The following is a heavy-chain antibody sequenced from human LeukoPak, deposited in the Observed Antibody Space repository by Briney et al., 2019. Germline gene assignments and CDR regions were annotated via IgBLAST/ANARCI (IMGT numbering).Heavy chain of an antibody. D-gene: IGHD3-22*01. CDR2: IHPGDSNI. CDR3: ARLTYYDPTHYFDY. J-gene: IGHJ4*02. CDR1: GYSSPRDW. V-gene: IGHV5-51*01. Sequence: GESLKISCQCSGYSSPRDWIAWVSQPPGKGLEWMGIIHPGDSNIVYSPFLQAQVTISADRSISSTYLQWDSLKASDTAMYYCARLTYYDPTHYFDYWGQGTLVSVSS.